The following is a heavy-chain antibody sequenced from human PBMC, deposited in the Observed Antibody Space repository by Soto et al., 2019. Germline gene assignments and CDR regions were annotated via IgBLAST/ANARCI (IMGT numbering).Heavy chain of an antibody. Sequence: GGSLRLSCAASGFTFSSYWMHWVRQAPGKGLVWVSRINSDGSSTSYADSVKGRFTISRDNAKNTLYLQMNSLRAEDTAVYYCARVVRLERRLVDYWGQGTLVTVSS. CDR1: GFTFSSYW. CDR2: INSDGSST. V-gene: IGHV3-74*01. D-gene: IGHD1-1*01. CDR3: ARVVRLERRLVDY. J-gene: IGHJ4*02.